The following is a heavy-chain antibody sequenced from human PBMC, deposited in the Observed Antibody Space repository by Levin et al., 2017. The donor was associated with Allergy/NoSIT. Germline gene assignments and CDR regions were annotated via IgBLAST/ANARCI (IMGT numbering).Heavy chain of an antibody. D-gene: IGHD4-11*01. CDR2: IYYSGST. Sequence: SETLSLTCTVSGGSISSSSYYWGWIRQPPGKGLEWIGSIYYSGSTYYNPSLKSRVTISVDTSKNQFSLKLSSVTAADTAVYYCARHHYSNYMNWFDPWGQGTLVTVSS. V-gene: IGHV4-39*01. CDR3: ARHHYSNYMNWFDP. CDR1: GGSISSSSYY. J-gene: IGHJ5*02.